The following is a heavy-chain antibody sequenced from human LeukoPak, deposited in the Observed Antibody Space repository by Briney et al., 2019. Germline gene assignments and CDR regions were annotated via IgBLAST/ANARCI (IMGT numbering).Heavy chain of an antibody. D-gene: IGHD3-22*01. CDR1: GGPIGWDY. J-gene: IGHJ4*02. V-gene: IGHV4-4*07. CDR3: AREEYFQDSNGYSYYFHS. CDR2: IYKSGST. Sequence: SETLSLTCTVSGGPIGWDYWSWIRQSAGKGLEWIGRIYKSGSTNYNPSFRSRVTMSVDTSKNQFSLNVTSVTAADTAVYYCAREEYFQDSNGYSYYFHSWGQGSLVTVSS.